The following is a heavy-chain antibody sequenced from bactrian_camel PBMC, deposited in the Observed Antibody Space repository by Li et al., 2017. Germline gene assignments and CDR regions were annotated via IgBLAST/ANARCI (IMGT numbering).Heavy chain of an antibody. J-gene: IGHJ4*01. Sequence: QLVESGGGLVQPGGSLRLSCDASGFTFSSSWMHWVRQAPWKGLEWISRINSGGGTTYYADSVKGRFTISRDNANSMVYLQMDSLKPEDTALYYCATGLSYFTDWGQGTQVTVS. CDR2: INSGGGTT. D-gene: IGHD1*01. CDR3: ATGLSYFTD. CDR1: GFTFSSSW. V-gene: IGHV3S25*01.